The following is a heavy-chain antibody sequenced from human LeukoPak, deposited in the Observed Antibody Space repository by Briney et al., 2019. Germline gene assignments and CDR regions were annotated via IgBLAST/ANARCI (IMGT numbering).Heavy chain of an antibody. Sequence: ASVKVSCKASGYTFTSYYMHWVRQAPGQGLEWMGIINPSGGSTSYAQKFQGRVTITTDESTSTAYMELSSLRSEDTAVYYCARDRGSYGYYYMDVWGKGTTVTVSS. J-gene: IGHJ6*03. CDR3: ARDRGSYGYYYMDV. CDR1: GYTFTSYY. CDR2: INPSGGST. D-gene: IGHD1-26*01. V-gene: IGHV1-46*01.